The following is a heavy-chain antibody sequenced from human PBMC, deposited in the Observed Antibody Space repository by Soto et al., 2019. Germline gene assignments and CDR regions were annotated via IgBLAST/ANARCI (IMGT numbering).Heavy chain of an antibody. CDR1: GGSISSHDYY. Sequence: SETLSLTCTVSGGSISSHDYYWSWIRQPPGKGLEWIGYIYYSGTTYYNPSLKSRVTMSVDTSQNQFSLKLSSVTAADTAVYYCARYGDHVGYYFDYWGQGTLVTVS. J-gene: IGHJ4*02. D-gene: IGHD4-17*01. V-gene: IGHV4-30-4*01. CDR3: ARYGDHVGYYFDY. CDR2: IYYSGTT.